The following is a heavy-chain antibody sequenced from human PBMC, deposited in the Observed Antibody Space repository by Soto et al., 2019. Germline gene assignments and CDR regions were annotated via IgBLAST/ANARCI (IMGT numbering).Heavy chain of an antibody. V-gene: IGHV5-51*01. CDR3: ARLAPIDYDSSGYYPRTFVDE. D-gene: IGHD3-22*01. Sequence: LGESLKISCMGSGYKVSTWHNFTSYWIAWVRQMPGEGLEWMGIIYPGDSDTRYSPSFQGQVTISADESISTAYLQWSSLKASDTAMYYCARLAPIDYDSSGYYPRTFVDEWGQGTLVTGSS. CDR2: IYPGDSDT. CDR1: GYKVSTWHNFTSYW. J-gene: IGHJ4*02.